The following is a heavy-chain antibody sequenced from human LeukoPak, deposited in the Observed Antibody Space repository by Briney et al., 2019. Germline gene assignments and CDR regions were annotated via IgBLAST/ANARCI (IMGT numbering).Heavy chain of an antibody. V-gene: IGHV1-18*01. CDR1: GYTFTGYG. Sequence: GASVKVSCKASGYTFTGYGISWVRQAPGQGLEWMGWISAYNGNTNYAQKLQGRVTMTTDTSTSTAYMELRSLRSDDTAVYYCARDPSSSRQTRNDYWGQGTLVTVSS. CDR2: ISAYNGNT. D-gene: IGHD6-13*01. CDR3: ARDPSSSRQTRNDY. J-gene: IGHJ4*02.